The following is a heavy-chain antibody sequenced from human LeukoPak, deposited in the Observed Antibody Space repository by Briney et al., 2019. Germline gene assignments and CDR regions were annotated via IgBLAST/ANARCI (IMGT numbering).Heavy chain of an antibody. CDR1: GGSISSGGYY. V-gene: IGHV4-31*03. CDR2: IYYSGST. CDR3: ARDRGGMVRGVIDWFDP. J-gene: IGHJ5*02. Sequence: SETLSLTCTVSGGSISSGGYYWSWIRQHPGKGLEWIGYIYYSGSTYYNPSLKSRVTISVDTSKNQFSLKLSSVTAADTAVYYCARDRGGMVRGVIDWFDPWGQGTLVTVSS. D-gene: IGHD3-10*01.